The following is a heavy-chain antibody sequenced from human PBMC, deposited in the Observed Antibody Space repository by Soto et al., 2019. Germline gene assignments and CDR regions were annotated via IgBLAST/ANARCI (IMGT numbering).Heavy chain of an antibody. Sequence: AAVKVSCKASGYSFTGYDINWVRQATGQGLEWLGWINPKSGGAGTAQKFQGRVTMTTDTSISTAYMELTSLTSEDTAVYYCARGDSTDCSNGVCSFFYNLDMDVWGQGTTVTVSS. CDR3: ARGDSTDCSNGVCSFFYNLDMDV. V-gene: IGHV1-8*01. D-gene: IGHD2-8*01. CDR2: INPKSGGA. CDR1: GYSFTGYD. J-gene: IGHJ6*02.